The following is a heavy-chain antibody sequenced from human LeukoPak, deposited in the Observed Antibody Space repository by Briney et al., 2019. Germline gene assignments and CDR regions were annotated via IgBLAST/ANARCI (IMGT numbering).Heavy chain of an antibody. CDR3: ARQITYYDILTGYQYYFDY. CDR1: GGSFSGYY. V-gene: IGHV4-34*01. CDR2: INHSGST. Sequence: SETLSLTCAVYGGSFSGYYWSWIRQPPGKGLEWIGEINHSGSTNYNPSLKSRVTISVDTSKNQFSLKPSSVTAADTAVYYCARQITYYDILTGYQYYFDYWGQGTLVTVSS. D-gene: IGHD3-9*01. J-gene: IGHJ4*02.